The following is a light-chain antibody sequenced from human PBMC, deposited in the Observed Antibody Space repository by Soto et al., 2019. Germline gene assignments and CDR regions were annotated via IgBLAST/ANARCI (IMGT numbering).Light chain of an antibody. CDR2: SNN. J-gene: IGLJ2*01. CDR3: AAWDDSLDVVV. V-gene: IGLV1-44*01. CDR1: SSNIGSNT. Sequence: QSVLTHPPSASGTPGQTVTISCSGSSSNIGSNTVSWYQQFPGKAPKLLMYSNNQRPSRVPDRFSGSKSGTSASLAISGLQSDDEADYYCAAWDDSLDVVVFGGGTKVTVL.